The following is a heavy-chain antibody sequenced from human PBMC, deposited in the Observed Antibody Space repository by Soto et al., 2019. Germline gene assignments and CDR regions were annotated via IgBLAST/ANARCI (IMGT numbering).Heavy chain of an antibody. J-gene: IGHJ4*02. CDR1: GGSFSGYY. CDR3: ARALKYYFDY. V-gene: IGHV4-34*01. CDR2: INHSGST. Sequence: SETLSLTCAVYGGSFSGYYWSWIRQPPGKGLEWIGEINHSGSTNYNPSLKSRVTISVDTSKNQFSLKLSSVTAADTAVYYCARALKYYFDYWGQGTLVTVSS.